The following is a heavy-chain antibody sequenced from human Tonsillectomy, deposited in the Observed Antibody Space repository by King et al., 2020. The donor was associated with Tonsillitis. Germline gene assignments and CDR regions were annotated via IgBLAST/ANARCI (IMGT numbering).Heavy chain of an antibody. V-gene: IGHV3-30*04. CDR3: ARPYCSSATGSPDPYYFDC. CDR1: GFTFSDYS. D-gene: IGHD2-2*01. J-gene: IGHJ4*02. CDR2: ISYDGRNK. Sequence: VQLVESGGGVVQPGRSLRLSCTASGFTFSDYSTHWVRQAPGKGLEWVAVISYDGRNKYYADSVKGRFTISRDNSKNTLYLQMNSLRAEDTAVYFCARPYCSSATGSPDPYYFDCWGQGTLVTVSS.